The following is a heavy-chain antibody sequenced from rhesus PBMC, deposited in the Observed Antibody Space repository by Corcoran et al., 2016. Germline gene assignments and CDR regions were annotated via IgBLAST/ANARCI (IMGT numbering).Heavy chain of an antibody. CDR1: GGSVSSGFYY. CDR3: ARDLNSYSPNFDY. J-gene: IGHJ4*01. CDR2: ITYSGST. Sequence: QVQLQESGPGLVKPSETLSLTCAVSGGSVSSGFYYWSWIRPSPGKGLEWIGYITYSGSTSYNPSLESRVTISRDTSKNQFSLNLSSVTAADTAVYYCARDLNSYSPNFDYWGQGVLVTVSS. V-gene: IGHV4-122*02. D-gene: IGHD5-12*01.